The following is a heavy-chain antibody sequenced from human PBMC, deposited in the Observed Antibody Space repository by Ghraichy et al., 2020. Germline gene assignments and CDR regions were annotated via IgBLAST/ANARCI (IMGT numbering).Heavy chain of an antibody. V-gene: IGHV3-7*01. Sequence: GGSLRISCAASGFIFSGYWMSWVRQAPGKGPEWVANIKKDGSEKYYVDSVKGRFTISRDNAKNSLYLQMNSLRAEDTAVYYCARDLGSGWYFDYWGQGTLVTVSS. D-gene: IGHD6-19*01. CDR1: GFIFSGYW. J-gene: IGHJ4*02. CDR2: IKKDGSEK. CDR3: ARDLGSGWYFDY.